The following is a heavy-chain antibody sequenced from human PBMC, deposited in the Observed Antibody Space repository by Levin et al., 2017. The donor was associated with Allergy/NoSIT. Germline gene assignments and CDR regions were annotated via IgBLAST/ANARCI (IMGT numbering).Heavy chain of an antibody. V-gene: IGHV4-59*08. CDR2: IYYSGST. J-gene: IGHJ2*01. CDR1: GGSISSYY. CDR3: ARHYPYSSSWYGSYWYFDL. Sequence: PGGSLRLSCTVSGGSISSYYWSWIRQPPGKGLEWIGYIYYSGSTNYNPSLKSRVTISVDTSKNQFSLKLSSVTAADTAVYYCARHYPYSSSWYGSYWYFDLWGRGTLVTVSS. D-gene: IGHD6-13*01.